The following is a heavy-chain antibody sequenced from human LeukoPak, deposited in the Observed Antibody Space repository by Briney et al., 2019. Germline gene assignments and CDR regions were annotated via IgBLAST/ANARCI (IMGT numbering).Heavy chain of an antibody. J-gene: IGHJ4*02. D-gene: IGHD4-17*01. V-gene: IGHV4-39*07. CDR2: IYYSGST. CDR3: ARDGFYGDYLSPFDY. Sequence: PSETLSLTCTVSGGSISSSSYYWGWIRQPPGKGLEWIGSIYYSGSTYYNPSLKSRVTISVDTSKNQFSLKLSSVTAADTAVYYCARDGFYGDYLSPFDYWGQGTLVTVSS. CDR1: GGSISSSSYY.